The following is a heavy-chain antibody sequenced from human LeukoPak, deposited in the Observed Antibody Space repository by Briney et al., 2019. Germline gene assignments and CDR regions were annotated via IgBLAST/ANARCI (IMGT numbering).Heavy chain of an antibody. CDR2: ISSSSSYI. V-gene: IGHV3-21*01. Sequence: GGSLRLSCAASGFTFSSYAMSWVRQAPGKGLEWVSSISSSSSYIYYADSVKGRFTISRDNAKNSLYLQMNSLRAEDTAVYYCARAHYYDSSGYDYWGQGTLVTVSS. J-gene: IGHJ4*02. CDR3: ARAHYYDSSGYDY. CDR1: GFTFSSYA. D-gene: IGHD3-22*01.